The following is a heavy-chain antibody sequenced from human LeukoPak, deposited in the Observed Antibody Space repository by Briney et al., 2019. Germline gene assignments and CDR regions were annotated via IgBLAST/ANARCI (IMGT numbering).Heavy chain of an antibody. J-gene: IGHJ5*02. D-gene: IGHD6-13*01. Sequence: ASVKVSCKTSGYTFTDFYLHWVRQAPGQGLEWMGWINPNRGGTSYAQKFQGRVTVTRDTSISTAYMELSRLRSDDTAVYYCARSDRSSIAAAGRMFWFDPWGQGTLVTVSS. CDR1: GYTFTDFY. V-gene: IGHV1-2*02. CDR2: INPNRGGT. CDR3: ARSDRSSIAAAGRMFWFDP.